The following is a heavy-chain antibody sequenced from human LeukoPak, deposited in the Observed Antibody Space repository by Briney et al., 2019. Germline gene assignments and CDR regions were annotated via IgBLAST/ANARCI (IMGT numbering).Heavy chain of an antibody. Sequence: GESLKISCKASGYTFTSYYMHWVRQAPGQGLEWMGIINPSGGSTSYAQKFQGRVTMTRDMSTSTVYMELSSLRSEDTAVYYCARGGLLIRYYYYMDVWGKGTTVTVSS. CDR2: INPSGGST. CDR1: GYTFTSYY. D-gene: IGHD3-16*01. CDR3: ARGGLLIRYYYYMDV. V-gene: IGHV1-46*01. J-gene: IGHJ6*03.